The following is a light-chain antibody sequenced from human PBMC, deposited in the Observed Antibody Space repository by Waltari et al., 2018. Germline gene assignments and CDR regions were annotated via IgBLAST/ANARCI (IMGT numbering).Light chain of an antibody. CDR1: SGDVGAHDD. CDR2: DVS. V-gene: IGLV2-14*03. J-gene: IGLJ2*01. CDR3: SSYTSSFTVV. Sequence: QSALTQPASVSGSPGQSITISCTGTSGDVGAHDDVSWFQQHPGKAPKLMIYDVSDRPSGVSNRFSASKSGNTASLTISGLQAEDEADYYCSSYTSSFTVVFGGGTKLTVL.